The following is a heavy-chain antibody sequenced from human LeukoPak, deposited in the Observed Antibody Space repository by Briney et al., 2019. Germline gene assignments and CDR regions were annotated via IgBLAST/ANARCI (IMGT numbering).Heavy chain of an antibody. Sequence: GGSLRLSCAASGFAFSGYWMHWVRQAPGKGLVWVSRINSDGRSTSYADSVKGRFTISRDNAKNTLYLQMNSLRAEVTAVFYCAREGNYADINFDYWGQGTLVTVSS. CDR1: GFAFSGYW. CDR2: INSDGRST. V-gene: IGHV3-74*01. D-gene: IGHD4-17*01. CDR3: AREGNYADINFDY. J-gene: IGHJ4*02.